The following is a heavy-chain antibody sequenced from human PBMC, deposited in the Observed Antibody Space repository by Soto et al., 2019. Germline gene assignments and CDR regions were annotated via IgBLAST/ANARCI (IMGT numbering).Heavy chain of an antibody. D-gene: IGHD7-27*01. CDR3: ARPDLGKGNAFDI. CDR2: IYPGDSDT. CDR1: AYTFTSYW. J-gene: IGHJ3*02. V-gene: IGHV5-51*01. Sequence: PGESPKISCEASAYTFTSYWIGWVRQMPGKGLEWVGIIYPGDSDTRYSPSFQGQVTISADKSISTAFLQWSSLEASDTAIYYCARPDLGKGNAFDIWGQGTTVTVSS.